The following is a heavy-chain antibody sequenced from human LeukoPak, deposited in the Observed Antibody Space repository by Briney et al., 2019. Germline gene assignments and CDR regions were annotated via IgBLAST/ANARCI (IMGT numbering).Heavy chain of an antibody. D-gene: IGHD2-21*02. CDR3: ARAYCGADCYSRAMDY. CDR2: INDDGRST. V-gene: IGHV3-74*01. Sequence: GGSLRLSCAASGFTFSSFWMHWVRQAPGKGLEWVSRINDDGRSTSYADSVRGRFIVSRDSAKNTLYLQMNSLRAEDTAVYFCARAYCGADCYSRAMDYWGQGTLVTVSS. CDR1: GFTFSSFW. J-gene: IGHJ4*02.